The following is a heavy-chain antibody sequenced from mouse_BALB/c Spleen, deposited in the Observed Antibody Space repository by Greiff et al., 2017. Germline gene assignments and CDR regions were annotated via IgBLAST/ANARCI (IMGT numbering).Heavy chain of an antibody. CDR3: ARGHDGYYRWFAY. Sequence: VQLVESGPGLVAPSQSLSITCTVSGFSLTGYGVNWVRQPPGKGLEWLGMIWGDGSTDYNSALKSRLSISKDNSKSQVFLKMNSLQTDDTARYYCARGHDGYYRWFAYWGQGTLVTVSA. D-gene: IGHD2-3*01. J-gene: IGHJ3*01. CDR1: GFSLTGYG. CDR2: IWGDGST. V-gene: IGHV2-6-7*01.